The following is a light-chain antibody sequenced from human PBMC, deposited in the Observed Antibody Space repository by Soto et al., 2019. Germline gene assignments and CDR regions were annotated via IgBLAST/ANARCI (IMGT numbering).Light chain of an antibody. V-gene: IGKV1-33*01. CDR1: HDINTY. Sequence: DIQLTQSPSFLSASVGDRVTITCRASHDINTYLHWYQQKLGKAPKLLIYDASNLETGVPSRFSGSGSGTEFTFTITSLQPEDIATYYCHQYDTVPYDFGPGTKVDIK. CDR2: DAS. J-gene: IGKJ3*01. CDR3: HQYDTVPYD.